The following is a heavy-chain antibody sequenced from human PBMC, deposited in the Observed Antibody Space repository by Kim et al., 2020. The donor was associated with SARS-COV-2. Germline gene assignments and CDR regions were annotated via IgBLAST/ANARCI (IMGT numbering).Heavy chain of an antibody. V-gene: IGHV3-21*01. D-gene: IGHD3-3*01. CDR2: ISSSSSYI. CDR3: ARGRSPHLTIFGVVTKLGHFDY. CDR1: GFTFSSYS. J-gene: IGHJ4*02. Sequence: GGSLRLSCAASGFTFSSYSMNWVRQAPGKGLEWVSSISSSSSYIYYADSVKGRFTISRDNAKNSLYLQMNSLRAEDTAVYYCARGRSPHLTIFGVVTKLGHFDYWGQGTLVTVSS.